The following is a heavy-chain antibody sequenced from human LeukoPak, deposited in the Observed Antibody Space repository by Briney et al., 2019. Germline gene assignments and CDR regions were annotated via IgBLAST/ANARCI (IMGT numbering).Heavy chain of an antibody. V-gene: IGHV4-39*01. CDR1: GDPIRSASYY. D-gene: IGHD2-8*01. J-gene: IGHJ3*01. CDR3: ARLMADPNAFDF. CDR2: TYYSGTI. Sequence: SETLSLTCTVSGDPIRSASYYWAWIRQPPGKGLEWIGTTYYSGTISYNSSLKSRVTISVDTSKNQVSLTVTSVTAADTAMFYCARLMADPNAFDFWGQGTMVTVSS.